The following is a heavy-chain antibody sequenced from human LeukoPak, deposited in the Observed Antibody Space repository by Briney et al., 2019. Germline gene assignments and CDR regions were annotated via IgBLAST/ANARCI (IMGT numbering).Heavy chain of an antibody. V-gene: IGHV4-34*01. J-gene: IGHJ6*02. Sequence: SETLSLTCAVYGGSFSGYYWSWIRQPPGKGLEWIGEINHSGSTNYNPSLKSRVTISVDTSKNQFSLKLSSVTAADTAVYYCARYCSSTSCSIYYYYYYGMDVWGQGTTVTVSS. CDR2: INHSGST. D-gene: IGHD2-2*01. CDR1: GGSFSGYY. CDR3: ARYCSSTSCSIYYYYYYGMDV.